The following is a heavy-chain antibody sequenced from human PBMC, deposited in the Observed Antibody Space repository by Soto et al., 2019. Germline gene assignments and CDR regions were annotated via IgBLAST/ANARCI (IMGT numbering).Heavy chain of an antibody. CDR3: ARGRGAAADYFDF. Sequence: GGSLRLSCAVSGFTFSDYYMTWIRQAPGKGLEWVSYISSSTSHTNYADSVKGRLTISRDNAKNSLFLQMNSLRAEDTAVYYCARGRGAAADYFDFWGQGTLVTSPQ. CDR2: ISSSTSHT. J-gene: IGHJ4*02. V-gene: IGHV3-11*05. CDR1: GFTFSDYY. D-gene: IGHD6-13*01.